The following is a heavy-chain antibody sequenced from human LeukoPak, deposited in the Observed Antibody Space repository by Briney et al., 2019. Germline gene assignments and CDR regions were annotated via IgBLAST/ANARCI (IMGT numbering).Heavy chain of an antibody. J-gene: IGHJ4*02. CDR2: IYSGGST. Sequence: GGSLRLSCAASGFTVSSNFLSWVRQAPGKGLEWVSLIYSGGSTDYTDSVKGRFTIPRDNSKNTLYLQMNSLRAEDTAVYYCARRAGGYSHPYDYWGQGTLVTVSS. CDR1: GFTVSSNF. V-gene: IGHV3-53*01. CDR3: ARRAGGYSHPYDY. D-gene: IGHD4-23*01.